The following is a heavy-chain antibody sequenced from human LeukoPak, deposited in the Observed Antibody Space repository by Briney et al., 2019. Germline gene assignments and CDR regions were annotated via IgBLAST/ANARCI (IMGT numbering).Heavy chain of an antibody. CDR3: ARQTTFSSGRLNYYYDYMDV. V-gene: IGHV4-59*08. CDR1: GGSISSYY. Sequence: SETLSLTCTVSGGSISSYYWSWIRQPPGKGLEWIGNIFYSGSANYNPSLQSRVSISVDTSKNQFSLRLGSVTAADTAVYYCARQTTFSSGRLNYYYDYMDVWGKGTTVTVSS. J-gene: IGHJ6*03. CDR2: IFYSGSA. D-gene: IGHD6-19*01.